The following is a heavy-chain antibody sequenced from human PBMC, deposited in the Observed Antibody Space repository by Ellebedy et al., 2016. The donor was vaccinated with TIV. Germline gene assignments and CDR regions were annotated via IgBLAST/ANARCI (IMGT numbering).Heavy chain of an antibody. CDR1: GDSISSNY. D-gene: IGHD4-23*01. J-gene: IGHJ4*02. CDR2: ISFTGDI. V-gene: IGHV4-59*01. CDR3: ARGAGRLFGGVTD. Sequence: SETLSLTXTVSGDSISSNYWSWIRQPPGKGLQWLGYISFTGDIGYHPSLKGRLTISLDTSRNQFSLKLSSVTAADTAMYYCARGAGRLFGGVTDWGQGTLVTVSS.